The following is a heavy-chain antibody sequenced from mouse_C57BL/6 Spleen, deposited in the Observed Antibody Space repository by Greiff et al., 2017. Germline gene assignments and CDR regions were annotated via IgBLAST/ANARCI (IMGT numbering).Heavy chain of an antibody. CDR1: GYAFSSSW. D-gene: IGHD1-1*01. CDR2: IYPGDGVT. Sequence: QVQLQQSGPELVKPGASVKISCKASGYAFSSSWMNWVKQRPGKGLEWIGRIYPGDGVTNYNGKFKGKATLPADNSSSAAYMQLRSLTSEDSAVYVCAREELLRYFGAYWGQGTLVTVSA. V-gene: IGHV1-82*01. CDR3: AREELLRYFGAY. J-gene: IGHJ3*01.